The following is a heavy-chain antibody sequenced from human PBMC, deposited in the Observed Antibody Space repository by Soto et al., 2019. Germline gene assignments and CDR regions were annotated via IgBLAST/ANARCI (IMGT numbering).Heavy chain of an antibody. D-gene: IGHD5-18*01. J-gene: IGHJ4*02. CDR1: DDPISRYS. CDR3: AREGNLGSWIQPLDY. CDR2: IHYNGDT. V-gene: IGHV4-59*01. Sequence: QVQLQVSGPGLVKPSETLSLTCTVSDDPISRYSWSWIRQPPGKGLEWIGNIHYNGDTKYSPSLKSRVTMSVDTSKNPFSLKLISVTTADTAVYFCAREGNLGSWIQPLDYWGQGTLVTVSS.